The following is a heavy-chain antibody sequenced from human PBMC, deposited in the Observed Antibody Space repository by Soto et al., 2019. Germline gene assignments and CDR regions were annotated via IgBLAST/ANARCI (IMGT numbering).Heavy chain of an antibody. CDR3: GRLLWFGELT. J-gene: IGHJ4*02. CDR1: GFSLSTSGVG. Sequence: QITLKESGPTLVKPTQTLTLTCTISGFSLSTSGVGVGWIRQPPGKALDWLVFIYWDGDKRYSPSLKSRLTITKHPSKNQVILTMTNMDPVDTATYYCGRLLWFGELTWGQGTLVTVSS. CDR2: IYWDGDK. D-gene: IGHD3-10*01. V-gene: IGHV2-5*02.